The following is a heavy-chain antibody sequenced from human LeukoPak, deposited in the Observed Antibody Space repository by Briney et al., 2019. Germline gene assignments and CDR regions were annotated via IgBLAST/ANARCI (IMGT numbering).Heavy chain of an antibody. CDR1: GFTFSSYA. V-gene: IGHV3-23*01. J-gene: IGHJ3*02. Sequence: PGGSLRLSCAASGFTFSSYAMSWVRQAPGKGLEWVSAISGSGGSTYYADSVKGRFTISRDNSKNTLYLQMNSLRAEDTAVYYCANSVEMATMAPDAFDIWGQGTMVTVSS. CDR2: ISGSGGST. CDR3: ANSVEMATMAPDAFDI. D-gene: IGHD5-24*01.